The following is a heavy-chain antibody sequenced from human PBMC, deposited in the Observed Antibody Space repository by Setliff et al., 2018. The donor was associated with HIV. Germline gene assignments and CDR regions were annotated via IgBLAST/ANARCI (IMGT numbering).Heavy chain of an antibody. Sequence: ASVKVSCKASGYTFTGYYMHWVRQAPGQGLEWMGRINPNSGGTNYAQKFQGRVTMTRDTSMNTAYMELSRLRSDDTAVYYCARGGIAAADKRDINFWGQGTMVTVSS. CDR2: INPNSGGT. V-gene: IGHV1-2*06. CDR3: ARGGIAAADKRDINF. D-gene: IGHD6-13*01. CDR1: GYTFTGYY. J-gene: IGHJ3*01.